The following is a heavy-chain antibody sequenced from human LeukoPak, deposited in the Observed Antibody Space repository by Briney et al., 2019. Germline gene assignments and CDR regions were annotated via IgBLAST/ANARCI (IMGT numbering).Heavy chain of an antibody. CDR3: AELGITMIGGV. J-gene: IGHJ6*04. CDR1: GFTFSSYE. D-gene: IGHD3-10*02. Sequence: QSGGPLRLSCAASGFTFSSYEMNWVRQAPGKGLEWVSYISSRGSTIYYADSVKGRFTISRDNAKNSLYLQMNSLRAEDTAVYYCAELGITMIGGVWGKGTTVTISS. CDR2: ISSRGSTI. V-gene: IGHV3-48*03.